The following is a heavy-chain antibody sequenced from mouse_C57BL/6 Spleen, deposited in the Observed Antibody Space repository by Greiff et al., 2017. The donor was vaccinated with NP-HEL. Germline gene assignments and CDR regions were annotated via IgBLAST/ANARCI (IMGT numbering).Heavy chain of an antibody. CDR3: ARSGDGYYLY. D-gene: IGHD2-3*01. J-gene: IGHJ3*01. CDR2: IHPNSGST. CDR1: GYTFTSYW. Sequence: QVQLQQSGAELVKPGASVKLSCKASGYTFTSYWMHWVKQRPGQGLEWIGMIHPNSGSTNYNEKFKSKATLTVDKSSSTAYMQLSSLTSEDSAVYYCARSGDGYYLYWGQGTLVTVSA. V-gene: IGHV1-64*01.